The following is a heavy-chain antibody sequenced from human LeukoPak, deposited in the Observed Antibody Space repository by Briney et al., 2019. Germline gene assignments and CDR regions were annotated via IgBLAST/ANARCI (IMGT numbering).Heavy chain of an antibody. Sequence: SETLSLTCTVSGGSISSSLYYWGWIRQPPGKGLGWIGSIYYTGTTYYNPSLKSRVTISVDTSKNQFSLNLNSVTAADTSVYYCARGPRDTSGWWGWFDTWGQGNLVSVSS. V-gene: IGHV4-39*07. CDR2: IYYTGTT. CDR3: ARGPRDTSGWWGWFDT. J-gene: IGHJ5*02. D-gene: IGHD6-19*01. CDR1: GGSISSSLYY.